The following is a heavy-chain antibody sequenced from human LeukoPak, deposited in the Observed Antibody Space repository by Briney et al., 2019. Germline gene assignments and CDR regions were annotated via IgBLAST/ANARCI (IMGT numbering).Heavy chain of an antibody. V-gene: IGHV1-69*01. Sequence: SVKVSCKASGGTFSSYAISWVRQAPGQGLERMGGIIPIFGTANYAQKFQGRVTITADESTSTAYMELSSLRSEDTAVYYCARWDSYYYDSSGTEFDYWGQGTLVTVSS. CDR1: GGTFSSYA. J-gene: IGHJ4*02. CDR3: ARWDSYYYDSSGTEFDY. D-gene: IGHD3-22*01. CDR2: IIPIFGTA.